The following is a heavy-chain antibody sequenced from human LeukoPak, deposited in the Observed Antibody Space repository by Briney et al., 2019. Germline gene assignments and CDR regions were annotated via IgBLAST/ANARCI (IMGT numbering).Heavy chain of an antibody. CDR1: GGSISSSRYY. Sequence: SETLSLTCTVSGGSISSSRYYWGWIRQPPGKGLECIGTIYYSGSTYYNPSLKSRVTLSVDTSKNQFSLKLSSVIAADTAVYYCASVFYSSGLDGFDYWGQGTLVTVSS. CDR3: ASVFYSSGLDGFDY. J-gene: IGHJ4*02. CDR2: IYYSGST. D-gene: IGHD6-19*01. V-gene: IGHV4-39*01.